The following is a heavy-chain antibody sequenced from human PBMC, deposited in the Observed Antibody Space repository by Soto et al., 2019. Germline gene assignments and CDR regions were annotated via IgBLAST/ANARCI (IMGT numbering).Heavy chain of an antibody. J-gene: IGHJ4*02. D-gene: IGHD6-19*01. CDR3: ARGRVSGWRYYFDY. CDR1: GGTFSSYA. V-gene: IGHV1-69*12. Sequence: QVQLVQSGAEVKKPGSSVKVSCKASGGTFSSYAISWVRQAPGQGLEWMGGIIPIFGTANYAQKFRGRVTITADESTSTAYMELSSLRSEDTAVYYCARGRVSGWRYYFDYWGQGTLVTVSS. CDR2: IIPIFGTA.